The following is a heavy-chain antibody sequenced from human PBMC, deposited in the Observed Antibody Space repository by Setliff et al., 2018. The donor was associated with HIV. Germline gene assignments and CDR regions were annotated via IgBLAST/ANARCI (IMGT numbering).Heavy chain of an antibody. J-gene: IGHJ4*02. D-gene: IGHD3-10*01. CDR2: IYENDYT. CDR3: ARAQIHRGVVAWSRYYFDY. Sequence: NPSETLSLTCIVSGGSMNNYYWNWIRQTPGKGLEWIGYIYENDYTHYAVSLRSRVTVSMDTSKNQFSLTLRSVTAADRAIYYCARAQIHRGVVAWSRYYFDYWGQGALVTVSS. CDR1: GGSMNNYY. V-gene: IGHV4-59*01.